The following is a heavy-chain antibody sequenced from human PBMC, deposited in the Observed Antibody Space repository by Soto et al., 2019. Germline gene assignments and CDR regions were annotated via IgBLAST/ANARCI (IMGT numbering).Heavy chain of an antibody. CDR2: IYYSGST. D-gene: IGHD1-26*01. CDR3: ARDYVNGSYLGPYYYYGMDV. CDR1: GGSVSSGSYC. V-gene: IGHV4-61*01. J-gene: IGHJ6*02. Sequence: SETLSLTCTVPGGSVSSGSYCWSWIRQPPGKGLEWIGYIYYSGSTNYNPSLKSRVTISVDTSKNQFSLKLSSVTAADTAVYYCARDYVNGSYLGPYYYYGMDVWGQGTTVTVSS.